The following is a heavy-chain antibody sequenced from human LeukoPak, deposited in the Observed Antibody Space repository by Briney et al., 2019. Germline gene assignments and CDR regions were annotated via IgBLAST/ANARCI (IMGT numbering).Heavy chain of an antibody. CDR3: ARGRYYDFWSGLNYYYYYGMDV. CDR2: IYYSGST. D-gene: IGHD3-3*01. V-gene: IGHV4-59*12. Sequence: PSETLSLTCTVSGGAISTYYWSWIRQPPGKGLEWIGYIYYSGSTYYNPSLKSRVTISVDTSKNQFSLKLSSVTAADTAVYYCARGRYYDFWSGLNYYYYYGMDVWGQGTTVTVSS. J-gene: IGHJ6*02. CDR1: GGAISTYY.